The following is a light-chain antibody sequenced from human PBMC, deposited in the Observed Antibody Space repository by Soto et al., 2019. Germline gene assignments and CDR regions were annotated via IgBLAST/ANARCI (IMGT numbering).Light chain of an antibody. Sequence: EIVLTQSPATLSLSPGERATLSCRAGQSVSSYLAWYQQKPGQAPRLLIFDASHRATGIPARFRGSGSGTDFTLSISSLEPEDFAVYYCQQRTDRPPWTFGQGTKVDIK. CDR2: DAS. CDR1: QSVSSY. CDR3: QQRTDRPPWT. V-gene: IGKV3-11*01. J-gene: IGKJ1*01.